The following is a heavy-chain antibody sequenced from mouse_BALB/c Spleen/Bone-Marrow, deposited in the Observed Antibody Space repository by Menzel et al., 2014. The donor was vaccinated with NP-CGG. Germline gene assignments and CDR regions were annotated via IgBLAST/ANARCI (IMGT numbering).Heavy chain of an antibody. CDR2: ISHSGST. CDR3: ARAGYSYDVGYAMDY. J-gene: IGHJ4*01. D-gene: IGHD2-12*01. CDR1: GDSITSGY. V-gene: IGHV3-8*02. Sequence: EVKLMESGPSLVKPSQTLSLTCSVTGDSITSGYWNWIRKFPGNKLEYMGYISHSGSTYYNPSLKSRISITRDTSKNQYYLQLNSVTTEDTATYYCARAGYSYDVGYAMDYWGQGTSVTVSS.